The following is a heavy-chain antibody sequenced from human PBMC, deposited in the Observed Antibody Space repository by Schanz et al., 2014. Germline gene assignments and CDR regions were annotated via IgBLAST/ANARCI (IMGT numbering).Heavy chain of an antibody. CDR1: GFTFSSYA. Sequence: QGQLVESGGGVVQPGRSLRLSCAASGFTFSSYAMHWVRQAPGKGLEWVAVMSYDGSNKYYADSVKGRFTISRDTPKNTLYVQMNSLRADDTAVYYCARGDPVAGLDYWGRGTLVTVSS. CDR3: ARGDPVAGLDY. CDR2: MSYDGSNK. J-gene: IGHJ4*02. V-gene: IGHV3-30-3*01.